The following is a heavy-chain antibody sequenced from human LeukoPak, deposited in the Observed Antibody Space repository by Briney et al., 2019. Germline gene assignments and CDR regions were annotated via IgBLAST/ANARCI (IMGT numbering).Heavy chain of an antibody. CDR2: ISASGSTI. CDR3: AKEVAARRHNWFDP. Sequence: GGSLRLSCAASGFTFNTYELNWVRQAPGKGLEWASYISASGSTIYYADSMKGRFTISRDNAKNSLYLQMNSLRAEDTAVYYCAKEVAARRHNWFDPWGQGTLVTVSS. V-gene: IGHV3-48*03. CDR1: GFTFNTYE. J-gene: IGHJ5*02. D-gene: IGHD6-6*01.